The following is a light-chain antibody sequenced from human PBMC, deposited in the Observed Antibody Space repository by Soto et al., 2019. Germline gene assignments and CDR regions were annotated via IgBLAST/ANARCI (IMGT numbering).Light chain of an antibody. CDR3: SSYTCSTTLV. CDR1: SSDVGGYNF. CDR2: DVS. J-gene: IGLJ2*01. V-gene: IGLV2-14*01. Sequence: QSALTQPASVSGSPGQSITISCTGTSSDVGGYNFVSWYLQHPGKAPKLMIYDVSHRPSGVSNRFSGSKSGNTASLTISGLQAEDEADYYCSSYTCSTTLVFGGGTKLTVL.